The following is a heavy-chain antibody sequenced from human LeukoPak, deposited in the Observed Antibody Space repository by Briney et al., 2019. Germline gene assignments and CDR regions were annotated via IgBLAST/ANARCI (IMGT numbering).Heavy chain of an antibody. D-gene: IGHD2-15*01. J-gene: IGHJ4*02. Sequence: GGSLRLSCAASGFTFSSYALSWVRRAPGKGLEWVSATSSSDAGKYYADSVRGRFTISRDNSRNTMYLQMNSLRVEDAAVYYCAKAPVTSCRGAFCYPFDSWGQGTLVTVSS. CDR2: TSSSDAGK. V-gene: IGHV3-23*01. CDR1: GFTFSSYA. CDR3: AKAPVTSCRGAFCYPFDS.